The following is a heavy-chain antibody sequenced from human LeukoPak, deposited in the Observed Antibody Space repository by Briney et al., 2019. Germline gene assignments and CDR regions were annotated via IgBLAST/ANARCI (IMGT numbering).Heavy chain of an antibody. CDR1: EITVSGDY. J-gene: IGHJ4*02. CDR2: ISGSGGST. D-gene: IGHD4-17*01. Sequence: GGSLRLSCAGSEITVSGDYMSWVRQAPGKGLEWVSAISGSGGSTYYADSVKGRFTISRDNSKNTLYLQMNSLRAEDTAVYYCAKGPPGDYGDYYFDYWGQGTLVTVSS. V-gene: IGHV3-23*01. CDR3: AKGPPGDYGDYYFDY.